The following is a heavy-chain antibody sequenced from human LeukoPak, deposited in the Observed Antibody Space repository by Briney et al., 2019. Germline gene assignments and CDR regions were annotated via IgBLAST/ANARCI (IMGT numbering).Heavy chain of an antibody. J-gene: IGHJ4*02. D-gene: IGHD2-15*01. CDR2: IIPIFGTA. Sequence: SVSVSCTASGYTFTSYGISWVRQAPGQGLEWMGGIIPIFGTANYAQKFQGRVTITADESTSTAYKELSSLRSEDTAVYYCARDYCSGGSGYSNDYWGQGTLVTVSS. CDR1: GYTFTSYG. CDR3: ARDYCSGGSGYSNDY. V-gene: IGHV1-69*13.